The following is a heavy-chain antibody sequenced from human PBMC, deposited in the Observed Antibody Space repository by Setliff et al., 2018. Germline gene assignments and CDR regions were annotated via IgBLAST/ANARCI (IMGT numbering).Heavy chain of an antibody. J-gene: IGHJ6*03. D-gene: IGHD2-15*01. CDR2: VSHSGST. Sequence: SETLSLTCTVSGGSISSGGYYWAWIRQPPGKGLEWIGYVSHSGSTDYNPSLRSRVTVSVDTSRIHFSLKLRSVTAADTAVYYCARAPGRQDYHYMELWGKGTTVTVSS. V-gene: IGHV4-61*03. CDR3: ARAPGRQDYHYMEL. CDR1: GGSISSGGYY.